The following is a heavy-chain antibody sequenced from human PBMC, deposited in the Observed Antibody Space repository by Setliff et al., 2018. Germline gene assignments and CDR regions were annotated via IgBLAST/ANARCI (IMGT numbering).Heavy chain of an antibody. CDR1: GFTFTNYW. V-gene: IGHV5-51*01. CDR3: ARGGDIITIFGVVTPDFYYYMDV. D-gene: IGHD3-3*01. Sequence: PGESLKISCKGSGFTFTNYWIGWVRQMPGKGLEWMGILKPGDSGISYSPSFQGQVTLSADTSIATAYLHWTSLKASDTAMYYCARGGDIITIFGVVTPDFYYYMDVWGTGTTVTVSS. J-gene: IGHJ6*03. CDR2: LKPGDSGI.